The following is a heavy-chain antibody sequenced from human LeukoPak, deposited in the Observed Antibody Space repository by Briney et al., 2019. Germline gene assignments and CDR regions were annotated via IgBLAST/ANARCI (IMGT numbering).Heavy chain of an antibody. V-gene: IGHV4-4*07. D-gene: IGHD1-1*01. J-gene: IGHJ6*03. Sequence: SETLSLTCTVSGGSISSYYWSWIRQPAGKGLEWIGRIYTGGSTKYNPSLQSRVTISMDRSKNQFTLKLSSVTAADTAVYYCAKDMGTGSRYYSYYMDVWGKGTAVTVSS. CDR3: AKDMGTGSRYYSYYMDV. CDR1: GGSISSYY. CDR2: IYTGGST.